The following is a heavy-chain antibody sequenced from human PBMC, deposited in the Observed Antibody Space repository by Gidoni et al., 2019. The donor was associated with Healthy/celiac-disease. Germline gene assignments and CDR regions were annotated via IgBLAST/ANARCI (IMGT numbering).Heavy chain of an antibody. D-gene: IGHD3-10*01. CDR2: MNPNSGNT. Sequence: QVQLVQSGAEVKKPGASVKVSCKASGYTFTSYDLNWVRQATGQGLEWMGWMNPNSGNTGYAQKFQGRGTMTRNTSISTAYMELSSLRSEDTAVYYCAREVLLWFGELSSYYYGMDVWGQGTTVTVSS. CDR1: GYTFTSYD. CDR3: AREVLLWFGELSSYYYGMDV. V-gene: IGHV1-8*01. J-gene: IGHJ6*02.